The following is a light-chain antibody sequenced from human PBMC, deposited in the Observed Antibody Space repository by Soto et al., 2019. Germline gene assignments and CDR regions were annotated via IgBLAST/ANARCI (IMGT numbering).Light chain of an antibody. V-gene: IGLV2-23*01. Sequence: QSSLTHPAAVSGSPGQSISISCPGASIDVGSYNLVSWYQQHPGEAPKLMIYGGTKRPSGVSNRFSGSKSGNTASLTISGLQAEDEADYYCCSYAGINTYYVFGTGTKVTVL. CDR3: CSYAGINTYYV. CDR2: GGT. J-gene: IGLJ1*01. CDR1: SIDVGSYNL.